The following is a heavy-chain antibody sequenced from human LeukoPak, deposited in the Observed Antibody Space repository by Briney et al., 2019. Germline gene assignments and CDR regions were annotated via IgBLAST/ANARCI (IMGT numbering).Heavy chain of an antibody. CDR1: GFTFSNYA. V-gene: IGHV3-23*01. Sequence: GGSLRLSCAASGFTFSNYAMTWVRQAPGEGLEWVSDISGSDGTAYYADSVKGRFTVSRDNSKNTLYLQMNSLRPEDTALYYCAKDRVTSILGILDDWGQGTLVTVSS. CDR2: ISGSDGTA. J-gene: IGHJ4*02. CDR3: AKDRVTSILGILDD. D-gene: IGHD4-23*01.